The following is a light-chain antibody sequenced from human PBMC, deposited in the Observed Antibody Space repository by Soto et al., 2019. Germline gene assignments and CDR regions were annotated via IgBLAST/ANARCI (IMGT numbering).Light chain of an antibody. CDR1: QSVSSSY. Sequence: EIVLTQSPGTLSLSPGERATLSCRASQSVSSSYLAWYQQKPGQAPRLLIYGASSRANGIPARFSGSGSGTDFSLTISRLEPEDFAVYYCQQYGSSQTFGQGTKVEIK. J-gene: IGKJ1*01. V-gene: IGKV3-20*01. CDR3: QQYGSSQT. CDR2: GAS.